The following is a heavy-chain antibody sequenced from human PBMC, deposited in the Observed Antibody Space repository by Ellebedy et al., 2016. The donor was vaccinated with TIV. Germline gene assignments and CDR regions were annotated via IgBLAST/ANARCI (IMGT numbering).Heavy chain of an antibody. V-gene: IGHV3-20*04. D-gene: IGHD6-19*01. CDR2: INWNGTST. Sequence: GESLKISXAASGFIFDDYDMSWVRQAPGKGLEWVSGINWNGTSTGYADSVKGRFTISRDNAKNSLYLQMNSLRAEDTALYYCAGPMVGVAGEIDYWGQGTLVTVSS. CDR1: GFIFDDYD. CDR3: AGPMVGVAGEIDY. J-gene: IGHJ4*02.